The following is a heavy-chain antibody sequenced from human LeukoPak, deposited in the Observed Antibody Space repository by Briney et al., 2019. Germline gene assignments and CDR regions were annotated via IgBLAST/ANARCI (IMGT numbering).Heavy chain of an antibody. Sequence: GGSLRLSCAASGFTYSSYSMNWVRQAPGKGLEWVSYISSSSSTIYYADSVKGRFTISRDNAKNSLYLQMNSLRAEDTAVYYCARQKVVNGGNWFDPWGQGTLVTVSS. CDR3: ARQKVVNGGNWFDP. J-gene: IGHJ5*02. V-gene: IGHV3-48*01. D-gene: IGHD3-22*01. CDR2: ISSSSSTI. CDR1: GFTYSSYS.